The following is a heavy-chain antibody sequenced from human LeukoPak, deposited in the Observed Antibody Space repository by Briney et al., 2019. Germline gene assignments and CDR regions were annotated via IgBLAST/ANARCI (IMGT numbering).Heavy chain of an antibody. D-gene: IGHD2-15*01. CDR2: ISAYNGNT. CDR3: ARDIDVVVVAATPGY. V-gene: IGHV1-18*01. J-gene: IGHJ4*02. Sequence: ASVKVSFKASGYTYTSYGISWVRQAPGQGLEWMGWISAYNGNTNYAQKLQGRVTMTTDTSTSTAYMELRSLRSDDTAVYYCARDIDVVVVAATPGYWGQGTLVTVSS. CDR1: GYTYTSYG.